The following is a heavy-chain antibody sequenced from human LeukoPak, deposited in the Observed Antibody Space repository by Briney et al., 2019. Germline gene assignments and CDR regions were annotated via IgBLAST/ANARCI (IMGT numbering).Heavy chain of an antibody. V-gene: IGHV3-11*01. CDR1: GFTFSDYY. D-gene: IGHD3-3*01. CDR2: ISSSGSTI. J-gene: IGHJ5*02. Sequence: GGSLRLSCAASGFTFSDYYMSWIRQAPGKGLEWVSYISSSGSTIYYADSAKGRFTISRDNAKNSLYLQMNSLRAEDTAVYYCAREKYYDFWSGYHNWFDPWGQGTLVTVSS. CDR3: AREKYYDFWSGYHNWFDP.